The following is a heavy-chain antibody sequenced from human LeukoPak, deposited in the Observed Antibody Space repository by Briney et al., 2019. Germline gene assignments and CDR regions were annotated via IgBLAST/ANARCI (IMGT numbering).Heavy chain of an antibody. CDR2: TYYSGST. CDR1: GVSISSYY. V-gene: IGHV4-59*08. Sequence: SETLSLTCTVSGVSISSYYWSWIRQPPGKGLEWIGYTYYSGSTKYNPSLTSRVTISVDTSKNQFSLKLSSVTAADTAVFYCARHLNSYSFDYWGQGTLVTVSS. CDR3: ARHLNSYSFDY. J-gene: IGHJ4*02. D-gene: IGHD4-23*01.